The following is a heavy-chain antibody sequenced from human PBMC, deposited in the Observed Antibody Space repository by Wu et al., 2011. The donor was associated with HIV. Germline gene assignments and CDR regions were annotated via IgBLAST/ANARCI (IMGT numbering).Heavy chain of an antibody. D-gene: IGHD1-1*01. CDR2: IIPMFGTA. V-gene: IGHV1-69*05. Sequence: QVHLVQSGAEVKKPGSSVKVSCKASGGTLSSHAINWVRQAPGHGLEWMGGIIPMFGTATYAQKFQDRVTITTDDSASTVYMGLTRLTSEDTAVYYCAIIPGISTWNDPGHRFDPVGPGNSGHRLV. J-gene: IGHJ5*02. CDR3: AIIPGISTWNDPGHRFDP. CDR1: GGTLSSHA.